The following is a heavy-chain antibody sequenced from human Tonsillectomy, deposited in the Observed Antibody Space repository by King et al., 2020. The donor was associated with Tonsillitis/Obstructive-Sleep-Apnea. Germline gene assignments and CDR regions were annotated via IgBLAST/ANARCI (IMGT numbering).Heavy chain of an antibody. D-gene: IGHD4-17*01. CDR2: IYYSGST. Sequence: QLQESGPGLVKPSQTLSLTCTVSGGSISSGGYYWSWIRQHPGKGLEWIGYIYYSGSTYYNPSLKSRVTISVDTSKNQFSLKLSSVTAADTAVYYCAGEGGVYGDYLHVDYWGQGTLVTVSS. V-gene: IGHV4-31*03. J-gene: IGHJ4*02. CDR3: AGEGGVYGDYLHVDY. CDR1: GGSISSGGYY.